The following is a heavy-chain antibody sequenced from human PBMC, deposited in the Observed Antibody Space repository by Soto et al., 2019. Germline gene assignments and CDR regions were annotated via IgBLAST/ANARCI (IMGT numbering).Heavy chain of an antibody. J-gene: IGHJ4*02. CDR3: AKDKGGRYCSRTSCLYSFDY. D-gene: IGHD2-2*01. CDR2: ISDSGST. V-gene: IGHV3-23*01. CDR1: GFTFSTYA. Sequence: EVQLLESGGGLVQPGGSLRLSCTASGFTFSTYAMSWVRQAPWKGLEWVSTISDSGSTYYADSVKGRFTISRDNSKNTLYLEMNSLRAEDTAVYYCAKDKGGRYCSRTSCLYSFDYWGQGTLVTVSS.